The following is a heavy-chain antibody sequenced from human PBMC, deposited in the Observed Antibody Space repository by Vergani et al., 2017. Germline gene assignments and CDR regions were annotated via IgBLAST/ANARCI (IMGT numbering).Heavy chain of an antibody. CDR2: IDWNHQT. Sequence: QVTLKESGPALVKPTQTLRLTCTFSGFSLNTYGMHVTWIRQPPGKALEWLARIDWNHQTYYTTSLRTRITISKDTSKNQVTLTMTNMDPVDTATYYSTXTLSDSRGYFIDYWGQGTLVTVSS. D-gene: IGHD3-22*01. V-gene: IGHV2-70*04. CDR3: TXTLSDSRGYFIDY. J-gene: IGHJ4*02. CDR1: GFSLNTYGMH.